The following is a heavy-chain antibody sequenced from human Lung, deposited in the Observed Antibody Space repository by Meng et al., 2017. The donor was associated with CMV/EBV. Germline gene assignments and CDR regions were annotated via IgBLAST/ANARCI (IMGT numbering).Heavy chain of an antibody. CDR1: GGSISTYH. V-gene: IGHV4-59*01. D-gene: IGHD2-21*02. CDR2: VYYNGRT. CDR3: AREQVTGTRPYYFGLDV. J-gene: IGHJ6*01. Sequence: LXCIVSGGSISTYHWSWIRQPPGKGLEWIGYVYYNGRTNYTPSLKSRLTISVDTSKNHFSLKLSSVTAADTAVYYCAREQVTGTRPYYFGLDVWGQGNXV.